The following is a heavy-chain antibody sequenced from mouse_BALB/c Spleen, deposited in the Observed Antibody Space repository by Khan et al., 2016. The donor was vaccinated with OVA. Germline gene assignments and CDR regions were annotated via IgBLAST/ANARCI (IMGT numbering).Heavy chain of an antibody. CDR2: TNPTNGRT. J-gene: IGHJ2*01. V-gene: IGHV1S81*02. D-gene: IGHD1-1*01. Sequence: VQLQQSGAELVKAGASVKMSCKASGYTFTSYWMHWVKQRLGQGLEWFAETNPTNGRTYYNEKFKSKATLTVDKSSSPAYMLLSGPTFEDAAVDYCARIKKIVATYVDYWGQGTTLTVSS. CDR3: ARIKKIVATYVDY. CDR1: GYTFTSYW.